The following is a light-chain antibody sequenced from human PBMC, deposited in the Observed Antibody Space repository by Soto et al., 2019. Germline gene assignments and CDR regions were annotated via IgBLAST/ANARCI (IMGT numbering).Light chain of an antibody. J-gene: IGKJ1*01. V-gene: IGKV1-5*03. CDR1: QSISSW. CDR2: KAS. CDR3: QQYNTYSWT. Sequence: DIQMSQSPSTLSASVGDRVTLTCRASQSISSWLAWYQQKPGKAPKLLIYKASNLESGVPSRFSGSGSGTAFTLTISSLQPDDFATYFCQQYNTYSWTFGQGTKVEIK.